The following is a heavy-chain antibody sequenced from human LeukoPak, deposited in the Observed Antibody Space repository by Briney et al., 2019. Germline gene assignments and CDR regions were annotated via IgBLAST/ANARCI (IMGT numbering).Heavy chain of an antibody. CDR1: GFTFSSYA. CDR3: AREQQLVHFDY. D-gene: IGHD6-13*01. V-gene: IGHV3-30-3*01. Sequence: SLRLSCAASGFTFSSYAMHWVRQAPGKGLEWVAVISYDGSNKYYADSVKGRFTISRDNSKNTLYLQMNSLRAEDTAVYYCAREQQLVHFDYWGQGTLVTVSS. J-gene: IGHJ4*02. CDR2: ISYDGSNK.